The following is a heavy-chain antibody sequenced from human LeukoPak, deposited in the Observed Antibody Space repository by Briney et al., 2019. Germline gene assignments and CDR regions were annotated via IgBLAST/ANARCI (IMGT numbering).Heavy chain of an antibody. CDR3: STGSGHTFDI. CDR2: INSDGSST. D-gene: IGHD3-10*01. CDR1: GFTFSSYW. V-gene: IGHV3-74*01. Sequence: GGSLRLSCAASGFTFSSYWMHWVRQVPGKGLVWVSRINSDGSSTSYADSVKGRFTISRDNAKNTLYVQMNSLRAEDTAVYYCSTGSGHTFDIWGRGTMVTVSS. J-gene: IGHJ3*02.